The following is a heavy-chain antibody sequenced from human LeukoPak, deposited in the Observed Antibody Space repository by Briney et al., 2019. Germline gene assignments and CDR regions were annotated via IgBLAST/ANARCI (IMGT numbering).Heavy chain of an antibody. Sequence: GGSLRLSCAASGFTFSSYGMHWVRQAPGKGLERVAVISYDGSNKYYADSVKGRFTISRDNSKNTLYLQMNSLRAEDTAVYYCAILLPGDGSDYWGQGTLVTVSS. V-gene: IGHV3-30*03. CDR1: GFTFSSYG. CDR2: ISYDGSNK. CDR3: AILLPGDGSDY. D-gene: IGHD5-24*01. J-gene: IGHJ4*02.